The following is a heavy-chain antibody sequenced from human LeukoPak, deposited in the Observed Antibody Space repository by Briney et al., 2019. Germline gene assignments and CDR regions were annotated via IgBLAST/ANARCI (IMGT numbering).Heavy chain of an antibody. CDR2: IIPILGIA. J-gene: IGHJ4*02. CDR3: ASIRGGSSSWYGRQGY. Sequence: ASAKVSCKASGVTFSSYAISWVRQAPGQGLEWMGRIIPILGIANYAQKFQGRVTITADKSTSTAYMELSSLRSEDTAVYYCASIRGGSSSWYGRQGYWGQGTLVTVSS. V-gene: IGHV1-69*04. D-gene: IGHD6-13*01. CDR1: GVTFSSYA.